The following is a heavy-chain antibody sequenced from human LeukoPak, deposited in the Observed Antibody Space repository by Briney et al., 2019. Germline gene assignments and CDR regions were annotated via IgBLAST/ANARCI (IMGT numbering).Heavy chain of an antibody. CDR2: ISSSSSYI. Sequence: GGSLRLSCAASGFTFSSYSMNWVRQAPGKGLEWVSSISSSSSYIYYTDSVKGRFTISRDNAKNSLYLQMSSLRAEDTAVYYCAKVGIGRSYCGGDCSDGIYYWGQGTLVTVSS. CDR3: AKVGIGRSYCGGDCSDGIYY. V-gene: IGHV3-21*01. D-gene: IGHD2-21*02. J-gene: IGHJ4*02. CDR1: GFTFSSYS.